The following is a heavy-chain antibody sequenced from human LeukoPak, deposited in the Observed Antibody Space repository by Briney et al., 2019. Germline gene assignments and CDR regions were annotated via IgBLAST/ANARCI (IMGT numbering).Heavy chain of an antibody. J-gene: IGHJ4*02. V-gene: IGHV3-23*01. CDR1: GFTFSSYG. D-gene: IGHD3-10*01. CDR2: ISGSGGSI. Sequence: PGGSLRLSCAAFGFTFSSYGMSWVRQAPGKGLEWVSAISGSGGSIYYADSVKGRFTISRDNSKNTLYLQMNSLRAEDTAVYYCLCLLWFGEDTSPYWGQGTLVTVSS. CDR3: LCLLWFGEDTSPY.